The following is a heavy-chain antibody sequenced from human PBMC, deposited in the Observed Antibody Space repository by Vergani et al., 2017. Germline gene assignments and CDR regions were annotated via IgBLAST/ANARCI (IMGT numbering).Heavy chain of an antibody. CDR3: AKEPKRECTGYRRFDY. D-gene: IGHD5-12*01. J-gene: IGHJ4*02. CDR2: ISGSGGST. CDR1: GFTFGTYA. V-gene: IGHV3-23*01. Sequence: EVQLLESGGGLAQPGGSLRLSCAASGFTFGTYAMSWVRQAPGKGLEWVSAISGSGGSTYYADSVKGRFTISRDNSKNTLYLQMNSLRAEDSAVYYCAKEPKRECTGYRRFDYWGQGTLVTVSS.